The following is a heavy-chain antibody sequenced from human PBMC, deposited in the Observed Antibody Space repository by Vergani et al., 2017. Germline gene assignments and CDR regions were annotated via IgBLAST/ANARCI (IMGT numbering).Heavy chain of an antibody. D-gene: IGHD6-13*01. Sequence: EVQLVESGGGLVQPGGSLRLSCAASGFTFSSYWMSWVRQAPGKGLEWVANIKQDGSEKYYVDSVKGRFTISRDNAKNSLYLQMNSLRAEDTAVYYCARDVSARRAAAGNPYYYYGMDVWGQGTTVTVSS. CDR1: GFTFSSYW. J-gene: IGHJ6*02. V-gene: IGHV3-7*03. CDR3: ARDVSARRAAAGNPYYYYGMDV. CDR2: IKQDGSEK.